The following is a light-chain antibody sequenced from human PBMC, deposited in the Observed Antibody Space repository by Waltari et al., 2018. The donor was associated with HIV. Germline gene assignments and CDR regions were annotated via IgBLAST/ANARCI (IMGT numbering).Light chain of an antibody. CDR1: SSDVGGYNY. J-gene: IGLJ2*01. Sequence: QSALTQPPSASGSPGQSVTISCTGTSSDVGGYNYVSWYQQHPGKAPKLMIYQVNKRPCGVPARFSGTKSGNRASPTVSGLQAEDEADYYCSSFAGSNNLMVFGGGTKLTVL. CDR3: SSFAGSNNLMV. CDR2: QVN. V-gene: IGLV2-8*01.